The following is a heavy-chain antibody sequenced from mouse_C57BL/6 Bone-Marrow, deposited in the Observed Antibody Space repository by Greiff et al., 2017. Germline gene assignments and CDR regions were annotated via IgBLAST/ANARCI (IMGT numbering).Heavy chain of an antibody. V-gene: IGHV10-1*01. CDR2: IRSKSNNYAT. D-gene: IGHD1-1*01. J-gene: IGHJ4*01. Sequence: EVKVEESGGGLVQPKGSLKLSCAASGFSFNTYAMNWVRQAPGKGLEWVARIRSKSNNYATYYADSVKDRFTISRDDSESMLYLQMNNLKTEDTAMYYCVRQLLRRGYAMDYWGQGTSVTVSS. CDR1: GFSFNTYA. CDR3: VRQLLRRGYAMDY.